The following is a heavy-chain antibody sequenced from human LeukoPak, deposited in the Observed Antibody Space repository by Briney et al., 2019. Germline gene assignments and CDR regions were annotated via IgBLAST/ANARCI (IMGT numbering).Heavy chain of an antibody. J-gene: IGHJ4*02. Sequence: PGASLRLSCAASGFTFNNYAMSWVRQAPGKGLEWVSYISSSSTIYYADSVKGRFTISRDNAKNSLYLQMNSLRDEDTAVYYCARGNWAFDYWGQGTLVTVSS. V-gene: IGHV3-48*02. D-gene: IGHD7-27*01. CDR1: GFTFNNYA. CDR3: ARGNWAFDY. CDR2: ISSSSTI.